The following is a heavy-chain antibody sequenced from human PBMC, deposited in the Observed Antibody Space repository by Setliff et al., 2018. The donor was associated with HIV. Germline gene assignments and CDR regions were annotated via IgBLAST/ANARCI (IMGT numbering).Heavy chain of an antibody. CDR1: GFTFGDYT. CDR2: IRSEAYGGTT. V-gene: IGHV3-49*04. J-gene: IGHJ6*02. CDR3: ARVPYLEQLTYYYYYSMDV. D-gene: IGHD6-13*01. Sequence: GGSLRLSCTASGFTFGDYTMSWVRQAPGKGLEWVGLIRSEAYGGTTEYAASVKGRFTISRDDSKSIAYLQMNSPKTEDTAVYYCARVPYLEQLTYYYYYSMDVWGQGTTVTVSS.